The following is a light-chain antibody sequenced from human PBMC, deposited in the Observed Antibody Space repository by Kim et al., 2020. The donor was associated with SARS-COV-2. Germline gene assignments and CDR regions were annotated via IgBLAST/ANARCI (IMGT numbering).Light chain of an antibody. CDR3: TSYTSSSTWV. J-gene: IGLJ3*02. V-gene: IGLV2-14*04. CDR1: SSDVGTYIH. CDR2: DVT. Sequence: GQSITLSCRGTSSDVGTYIHVAWYQQHPDKAPRLMIYDVTKRPSGVSNRFSGSKSGNTASLTISGLQADDEADYYCTSYTSSSTWVFGGGTQLTVL.